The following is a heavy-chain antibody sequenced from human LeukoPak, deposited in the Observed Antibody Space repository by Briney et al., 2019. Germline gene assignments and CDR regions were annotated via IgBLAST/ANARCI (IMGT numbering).Heavy chain of an antibody. J-gene: IGHJ6*02. Sequence: GGSLRLSCAASGFTVSSNYMTWVRQAPGKGLEWVSLIYTDGSTYYADSVKGRFTISRHNSKNTLYIQMNSLGADGTAVYYCATGYSGYRRSYYYGMDVWGQGTTVTVSS. CDR2: IYTDGST. V-gene: IGHV3-53*04. CDR3: ATGYSGYRRSYYYGMDV. D-gene: IGHD5-12*01. CDR1: GFTVSSNY.